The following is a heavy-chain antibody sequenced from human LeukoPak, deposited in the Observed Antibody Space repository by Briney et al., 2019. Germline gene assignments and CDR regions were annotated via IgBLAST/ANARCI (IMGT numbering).Heavy chain of an antibody. D-gene: IGHD2-2*01. Sequence: GGSLRLSCAASGFTFSSYSMNWVRQAPGKGLEWVSYINSSSSTIYYADSVKGRFTISRDKAKNSLYLQMNSLRAEDTAVYYCAREYCSSTSCLYDYWGQGTLVTVSS. CDR1: GFTFSSYS. V-gene: IGHV3-48*01. CDR2: INSSSSTI. CDR3: AREYCSSTSCLYDY. J-gene: IGHJ4*02.